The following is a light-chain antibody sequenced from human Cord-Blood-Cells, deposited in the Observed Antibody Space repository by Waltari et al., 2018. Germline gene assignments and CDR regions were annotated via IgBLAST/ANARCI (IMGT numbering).Light chain of an antibody. J-gene: IGLJ1*01. CDR1: SSDVGVYNY. CDR3: SSYTSSSTL. Sequence: QSALTQPASVSGSPGQSITISCTGTSSDVGVYNYVSWYQQHPGKAPKLMIYDVSNRPSGFSNRFSGSKSGNTASLTISGLQAEDEADYYCSSYTSSSTLFGTGTKVTVL. CDR2: DVS. V-gene: IGLV2-14*01.